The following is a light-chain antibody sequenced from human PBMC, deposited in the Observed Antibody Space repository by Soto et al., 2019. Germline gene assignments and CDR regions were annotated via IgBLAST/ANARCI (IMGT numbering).Light chain of an antibody. CDR1: QSVSSY. J-gene: IGKJ4*01. Sequence: EIVLTQSPATLSLSPGERATLSCRASQSVSSYLAWYQQKPGQAPRLLSYDASNRATGIPARFSGSGSGTDFTLTISSLEPEDFAIYYCQQRSNWPPVTFGGGTKVEIK. V-gene: IGKV3-11*01. CDR3: QQRSNWPPVT. CDR2: DAS.